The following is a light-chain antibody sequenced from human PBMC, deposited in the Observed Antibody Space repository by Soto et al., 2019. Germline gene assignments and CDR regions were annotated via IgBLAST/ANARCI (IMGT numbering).Light chain of an antibody. V-gene: IGKV4-1*01. J-gene: IGKJ2*01. CDR1: QSCLYSSNNKNY. CDR2: WAS. Sequence: DIVMTQSPDSLAVSLGERATINCKSSQSCLYSSNNKNYLAWYQQKPGQPPKLLIYWASTRESGVPDRFSGSGSVTDFTLTISSLQAEDVAVYYCQQYYSTPYTFGQGTKLEIK. CDR3: QQYYSTPYT.